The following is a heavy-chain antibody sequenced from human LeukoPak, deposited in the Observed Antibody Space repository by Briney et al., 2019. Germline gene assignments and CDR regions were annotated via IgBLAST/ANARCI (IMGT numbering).Heavy chain of an antibody. J-gene: IGHJ5*02. V-gene: IGHV1-2*02. CDR2: INPNSGGT. CDR1: GYTFTGYY. D-gene: IGHD3-10*01. CDR3: ARSMVRGATTAT. Sequence: APVKVSCKASGYTFTGYYMHWVRQAPGQGLEWMGWINPNSGGTNYAQKFQGRVTMTRDTSISTAYMELSRLRADDTAVYYCARSMVRGATTATWGQGTLVTVSS.